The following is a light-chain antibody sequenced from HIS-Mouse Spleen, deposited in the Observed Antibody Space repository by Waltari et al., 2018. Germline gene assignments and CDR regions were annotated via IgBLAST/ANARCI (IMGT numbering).Light chain of an antibody. CDR2: WAS. Sequence: DIVMTQSPDSLAVSLGERATINCKSSQSVLYSSNNKNYLAWYQQKPGQHPKLLIYWASTLESGVPDRFSGSGSGTDFTLTISSLQAEDVAVYYCQQYYSTPWTFGQGTKVEIK. CDR1: QSVLYSSNNKNY. V-gene: IGKV4-1*01. CDR3: QQYYSTPWT. J-gene: IGKJ1*01.